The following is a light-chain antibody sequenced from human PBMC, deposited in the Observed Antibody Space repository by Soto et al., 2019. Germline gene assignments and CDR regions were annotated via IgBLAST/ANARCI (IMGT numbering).Light chain of an antibody. Sequence: QSALTQPASVSGSPGQSITISCTGTSSDVGGYNYVSWYQHHPGKAPKLMIYDVSNRPSGVSNRFSGSKSGNTASLSISGLQPEEEADYYCSSYRTSNPLQIVCGTGTKLTVL. CDR1: SSDVGGYNY. CDR2: DVS. V-gene: IGLV2-14*03. CDR3: SSYRTSNPLQIV. J-gene: IGLJ1*01.